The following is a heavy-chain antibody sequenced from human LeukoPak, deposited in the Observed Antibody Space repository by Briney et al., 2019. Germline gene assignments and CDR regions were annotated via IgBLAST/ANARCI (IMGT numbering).Heavy chain of an antibody. CDR3: VRGELGDFDN. D-gene: IGHD7-27*01. CDR2: TSHDGSS. CDR1: GYSISRSYL. J-gene: IGHJ4*02. Sequence: SETLSLTCTVSGYSISRSYLCGWVRQPPGKAPEWIGSTSHDGSSYQNPSLKSRVTISIDTSKNQFSLKMTSLTAADTAVYYCVRGELGDFDNWGQGILVTVSS. V-gene: IGHV4-38-2*02.